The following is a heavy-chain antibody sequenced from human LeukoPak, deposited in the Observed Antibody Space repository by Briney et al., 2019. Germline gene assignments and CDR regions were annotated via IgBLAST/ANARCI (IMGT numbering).Heavy chain of an antibody. CDR1: GFTFDTYA. V-gene: IGHV3-23*01. Sequence: PGGSLRLSCAASGFTFDTYAVNWVRQAPGKGLEWVSTISGSGGSTYYADSVKGRFTISRHNSKNTLYLQMNSLRAEDTAVYYCARDPYYCDSSGYYVWGQGTLVTVSS. D-gene: IGHD3-22*01. J-gene: IGHJ4*02. CDR3: ARDPYYCDSSGYYV. CDR2: ISGSGGST.